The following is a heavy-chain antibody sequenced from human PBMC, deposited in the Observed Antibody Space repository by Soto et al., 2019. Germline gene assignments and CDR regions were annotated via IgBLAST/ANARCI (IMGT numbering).Heavy chain of an antibody. CDR3: ARGATADYDFWGNPRGDWLGL. Sequence: QPQLEQSGAELKKPGASVRVSCKASGYTFTSHDIIWVRQAAGQGLEWMGWMNPLSEKSQTTYLPNFQGRVIMTRDTVLETAYLELSGLRSDDTAVYYCARGATADYDFWGNPRGDWLGLWGQGTLVTVSS. CDR1: GYTFTSHD. CDR2: MNPLSEKSQT. V-gene: IGHV1-8*01. D-gene: IGHD3-3*01. J-gene: IGHJ5*02.